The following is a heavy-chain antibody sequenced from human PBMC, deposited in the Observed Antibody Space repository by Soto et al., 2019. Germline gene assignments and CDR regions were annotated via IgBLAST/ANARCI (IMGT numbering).Heavy chain of an antibody. Sequence: LSLTCTVSGGSISSGDYYWSWIRQPPGKGLKWIGYIYYSGSTYYNPSLKSRVTISVDTSKNQFSLKLSSVTAADTAVYYCARAEVLLWFGELARFDPWGQGTLVTVSS. D-gene: IGHD3-10*01. J-gene: IGHJ5*02. CDR1: GGSISSGDYY. V-gene: IGHV4-30-4*01. CDR2: IYYSGST. CDR3: ARAEVLLWFGELARFDP.